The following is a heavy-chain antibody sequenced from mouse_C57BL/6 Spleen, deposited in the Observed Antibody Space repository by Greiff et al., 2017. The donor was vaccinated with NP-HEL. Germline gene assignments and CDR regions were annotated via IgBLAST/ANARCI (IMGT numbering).Heavy chain of an antibody. D-gene: IGHD2-4*01. CDR1: GYTFTSYW. Sequence: VQLQQPGAELVKPGASVKLCCKASGYTFTSYWMHWVKQRPGQGLEWIGMIHPNSGSTNYNEKFKSKATLTVDKSSSTAYMQLSSLTSEDSAVYYCASRVVYYDYSWFAYWGQWTLVPVSA. CDR3: ASRVVYYDYSWFAY. CDR2: IHPNSGST. V-gene: IGHV1-64*01. J-gene: IGHJ3*01.